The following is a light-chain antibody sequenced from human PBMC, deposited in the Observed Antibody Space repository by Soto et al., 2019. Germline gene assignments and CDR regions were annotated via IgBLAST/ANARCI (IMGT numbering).Light chain of an antibody. J-gene: IGLJ2*01. CDR3: SSYAGSNNYVV. CDR1: SSDIGTYNF. CDR2: EVT. V-gene: IGLV2-8*01. Sequence: QSALTQPPSASGSPGQSVTISCTGTSSDIGTYNFVSWYQQHPGKAPKLIIYEVTKRPSGVPDRFSGSKSGSTASLTVSGLQAEDEADYYCSSYAGSNNYVVFGGGTKLTVL.